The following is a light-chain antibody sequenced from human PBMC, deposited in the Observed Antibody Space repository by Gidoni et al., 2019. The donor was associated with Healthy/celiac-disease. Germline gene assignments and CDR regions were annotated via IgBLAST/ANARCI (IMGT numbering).Light chain of an antibody. V-gene: IGLV2-23*01. CDR1: SSDVGSYNL. J-gene: IGLJ3*02. Sequence: QSALTQPASVSGSPGQSFTIACTGTSSDVGSYNLVSWYQQHPGKAPKLMIYEGSKRPSGVSNRFSGSKSGNTASLTISGLQAEDEADYYGCSYAGSSTWVFGGGTKLTVL. CDR3: CSYAGSSTWV. CDR2: EGS.